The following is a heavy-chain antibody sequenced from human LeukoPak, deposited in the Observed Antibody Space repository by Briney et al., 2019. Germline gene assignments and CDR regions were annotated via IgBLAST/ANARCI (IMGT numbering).Heavy chain of an antibody. Sequence: GGSLRLSCAASGFTFSSYGMHWIRQAPGKGLEWVAFIRYDGSNKYYADSVKGRFTISRDNSKNTLYLQMNSLRAEDTAVYYCAKLDRPGEHIVVVTADTFDYWGQGTLVTVSS. J-gene: IGHJ4*02. CDR1: GFTFSSYG. V-gene: IGHV3-30*02. CDR2: IRYDGSNK. CDR3: AKLDRPGEHIVVVTADTFDY. D-gene: IGHD2-21*02.